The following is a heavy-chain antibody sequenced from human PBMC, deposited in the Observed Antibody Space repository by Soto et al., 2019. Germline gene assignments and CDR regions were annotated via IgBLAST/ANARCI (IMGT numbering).Heavy chain of an antibody. D-gene: IGHD2-2*01. Sequence: SETLSLTCTVSGGSISSGGYYWSWIRQHPGKGLEWIGYIYYSGSTYYNPSLKSRVTISVDTSKNQFSLKLSSVTAADTAVYYCARAYQLLPRGWFDPWGQGTLVTVSS. CDR1: GGSISSGGYY. CDR2: IYYSGST. V-gene: IGHV4-31*03. J-gene: IGHJ5*02. CDR3: ARAYQLLPRGWFDP.